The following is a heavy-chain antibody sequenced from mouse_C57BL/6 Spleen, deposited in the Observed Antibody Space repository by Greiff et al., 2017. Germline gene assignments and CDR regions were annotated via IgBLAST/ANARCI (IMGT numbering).Heavy chain of an antibody. V-gene: IGHV14-3*01. Sequence: VQLQQSVAELVRPGASVKLSCTASGFNIKNSYMHWVKQRPEQGLEWIGRIDPANGNTKYAPKFPGKATITADTSSNTAYMQLSSLTSEDTAIYYCARYDGYYRGAMDYWGQGTSVTVSS. CDR1: GFNIKNSY. CDR3: ARYDGYYRGAMDY. CDR2: IDPANGNT. D-gene: IGHD2-3*01. J-gene: IGHJ4*01.